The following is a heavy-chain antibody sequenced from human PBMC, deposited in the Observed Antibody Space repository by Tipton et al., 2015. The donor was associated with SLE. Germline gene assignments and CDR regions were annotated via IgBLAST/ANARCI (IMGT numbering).Heavy chain of an antibody. Sequence: TLSLTCTVSGGSISSHYWSWIRQPPGKGLEWIGYIYYSGSTNYNPSLKSRVTISVDTSKNQFSLKLSSVTAADTAGYYCARDQAVAGRGAFDIWGQGTMVTVSS. V-gene: IGHV4-59*11. D-gene: IGHD6-19*01. J-gene: IGHJ3*02. CDR2: IYYSGST. CDR1: GGSISSHY. CDR3: ARDQAVAGRGAFDI.